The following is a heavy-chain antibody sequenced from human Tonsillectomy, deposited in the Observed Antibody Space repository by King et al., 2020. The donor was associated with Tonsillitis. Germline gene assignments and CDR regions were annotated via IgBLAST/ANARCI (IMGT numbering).Heavy chain of an antibody. V-gene: IGHV4-59*08. D-gene: IGHD4-17*01. CDR3: ARLQGGDYGDYFDD. J-gene: IGHJ4*02. CDR1: GGSISRYY. Sequence: VQLQESGPGLVKPSETLSLTCTVSGGSISRYYWSWIRQPPGKGLEWIGYIYKSGTTNYNPPLKSRVTMSVDTSKNQFSLQVSSVTAADTAVYYCARLQGGDYGDYFDDWGQGTLVTVSS. CDR2: IYKSGTT.